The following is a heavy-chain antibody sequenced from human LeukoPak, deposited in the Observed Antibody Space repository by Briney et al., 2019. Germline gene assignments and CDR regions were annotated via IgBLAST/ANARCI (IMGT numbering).Heavy chain of an antibody. D-gene: IGHD5-24*01. V-gene: IGHV1-69*05. CDR3: ARGGVDGYNYYYYYYMDV. CDR2: IIPIFGTA. Sequence: SVTVSCKASGGTFSSYAISWVRQAPGQGLEWMGGIIPIFGTANYAQKFQGRVTITTDESTSTAYMELSSLRSEDTAVYYCARGGVDGYNYYYYYYMDVWGKGTTVTVSS. J-gene: IGHJ6*03. CDR1: GGTFSSYA.